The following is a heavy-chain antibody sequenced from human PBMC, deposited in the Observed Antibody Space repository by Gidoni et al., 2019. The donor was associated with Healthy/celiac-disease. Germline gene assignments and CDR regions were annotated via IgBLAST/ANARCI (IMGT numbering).Heavy chain of an antibody. D-gene: IGHD2-15*01. CDR3: ARDSPYCSGGSCYSGVGWFDP. CDR2: IIRIFGTA. CDR1: GAPFSSYA. V-gene: IGHV1-69*01. J-gene: IGHJ5*02. Sequence: QVQLVQSGAEVKKPGSSVKVSCKASGAPFSSYAIIWVRQAPGQGIEWMGGIIRIFGTANYAQKFQGRVTITADESTSTAYMELSSLRSEDTAVYYCARDSPYCSGGSCYSGVGWFDPWGQGTLVTVSS.